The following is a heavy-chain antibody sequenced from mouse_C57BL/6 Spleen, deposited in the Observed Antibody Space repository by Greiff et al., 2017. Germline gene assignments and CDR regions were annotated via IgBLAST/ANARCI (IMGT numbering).Heavy chain of an antibody. Sequence: QVQLKESGPGLVQPSQSLSITCTVSGFSLTSYGVHWVRQSPGKGLEWLGVIWSGGSTDYNAAFISRLSISKDNSKSQVFFKMNSLQADDTAIYYCARDDGYDGFAYWGQGTLVTVSA. CDR1: GFSLTSYG. CDR2: IWSGGST. CDR3: ARDDGYDGFAY. D-gene: IGHD2-2*01. V-gene: IGHV2-2*01. J-gene: IGHJ3*01.